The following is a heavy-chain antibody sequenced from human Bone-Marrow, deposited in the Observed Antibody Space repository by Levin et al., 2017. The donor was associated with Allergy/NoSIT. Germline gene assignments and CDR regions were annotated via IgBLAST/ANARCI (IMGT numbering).Heavy chain of an antibody. Sequence: ASVKVSCAASGFSFSRYTMNWVRRAPGKGLEWLSSTNENSGYKFYANSVKGRFTISRDNAKNSLYLQINSLRAEDTAVYYCARMASGGGYYYYMDVWGKGTTVTVSS. CDR3: ARMASGGGYYYYMDV. J-gene: IGHJ6*03. V-gene: IGHV3-21*01. D-gene: IGHD3-16*01. CDR1: GFSFSRYT. CDR2: TNENSGYK.